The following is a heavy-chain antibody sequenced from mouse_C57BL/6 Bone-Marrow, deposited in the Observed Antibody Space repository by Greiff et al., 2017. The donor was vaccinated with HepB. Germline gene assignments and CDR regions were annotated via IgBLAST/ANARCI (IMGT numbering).Heavy chain of an antibody. CDR3: TTPLLLRAWFAY. Sequence: EVQLQQSGAELVRPGASVKLSCTASGFNIKDDYMHWVKQRPEQGLEWIGWIDPENGDTEYASKFQGKATITADTSSSTAYLQLSSLTSEDTAVDYCTTPLLLRAWFAYWGRGTLVTVSA. D-gene: IGHD1-1*01. V-gene: IGHV14-4*01. CDR1: GFNIKDDY. J-gene: IGHJ3*01. CDR2: IDPENGDT.